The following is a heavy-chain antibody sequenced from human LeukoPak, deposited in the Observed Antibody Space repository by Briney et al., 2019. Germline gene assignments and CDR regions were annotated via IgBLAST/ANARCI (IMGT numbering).Heavy chain of an antibody. CDR3: AIVQWELLVWGIDY. CDR2: INPNSGGT. J-gene: IGHJ4*02. D-gene: IGHD1-26*01. Sequence: ASVKVSCKASGYTFTGYYMHWVRQAPGQGLEWMGWINPNSGGTNYAQKFQGRVTMTRDTSISTAYMELSRLRSDDTAVYYCAIVQWELLVWGIDYWGQGTLVTVSS. CDR1: GYTFTGYY. V-gene: IGHV1-2*02.